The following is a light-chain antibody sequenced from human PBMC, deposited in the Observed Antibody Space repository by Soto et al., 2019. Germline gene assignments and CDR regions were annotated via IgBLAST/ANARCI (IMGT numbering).Light chain of an antibody. CDR3: SLYTSSSTPL. CDR1: SSDVGSYNR. V-gene: IGLV2-18*01. CDR2: EVS. J-gene: IGLJ2*01. Sequence: QSALTQPPSVSGSPGQPVTISCTGTSSDVGSYNRVSWYQQPPGTAPKLMIYEVSNRPSGVPDRFSGSKSGNTASLTISGLQAEDEADYYCSLYTSSSTPLFGGGTKLTVL.